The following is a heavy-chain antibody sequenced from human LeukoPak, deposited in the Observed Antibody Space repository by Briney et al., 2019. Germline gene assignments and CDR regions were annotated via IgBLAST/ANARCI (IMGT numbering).Heavy chain of an antibody. CDR1: GYTFGSYA. V-gene: IGHV1-18*01. CDR3: ARFDTVSFGPTTSSQFDY. D-gene: IGHD3/OR15-3a*01. Sequence: ASVKASCKASGYTFGSYAITWVRQAPGQGLEWMGWISAYSGNTKYAQKFQDRVTMSTETSTSTAYMELRSLRSDDTAVYYCARFDTVSFGPTTSSQFDYWGQGTLVTVSS. CDR2: ISAYSGNT. J-gene: IGHJ4*02.